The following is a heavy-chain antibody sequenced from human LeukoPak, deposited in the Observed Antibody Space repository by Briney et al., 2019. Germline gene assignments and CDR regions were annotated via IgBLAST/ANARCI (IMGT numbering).Heavy chain of an antibody. Sequence: SETLSLTCTVSGGSISSYYWSWIRQPPGKGLEWIGYIYYSGSTNYNPSLKSRVTISVDTSKNQFSLKLSSVTAADTAVYYCARERMTHCSSTNCYKGRAFDIWGQGTMVTVSS. CDR1: GGSISSYY. D-gene: IGHD2-2*02. CDR2: IYYSGST. J-gene: IGHJ3*02. V-gene: IGHV4-59*01. CDR3: ARERMTHCSSTNCYKGRAFDI.